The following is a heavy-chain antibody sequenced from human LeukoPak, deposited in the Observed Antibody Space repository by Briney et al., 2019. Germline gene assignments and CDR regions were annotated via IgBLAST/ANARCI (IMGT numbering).Heavy chain of an antibody. J-gene: IGHJ4*02. V-gene: IGHV3-69-1*01. D-gene: IGHD3-10*01. Sequence: GGSLRLSCAASGFTSSAYNMNWVRQAPGKGLEWISFISPSNTIYYADSVKGRFTISRDNAQNSLYLQMNSLSAEDTAVYHCATGNYNSGSYGSGFWGQGTLVTVSS. CDR1: GFTSSAYN. CDR3: ATGNYNSGSYGSGF. CDR2: ISPSNTI.